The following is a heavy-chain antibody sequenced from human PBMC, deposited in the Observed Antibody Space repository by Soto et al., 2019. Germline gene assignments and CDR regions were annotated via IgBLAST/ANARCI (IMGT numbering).Heavy chain of an antibody. CDR2: IAYDGSNR. Sequence: QVQLVESGGGVVQPGRSLRLSCAASGFSISRSAMHWVRQAPGKGLEWVAVIAYDGSNRWYADSAKGRFTISRDNSKNTVYLEMSSLRGEDTALYYWARDLQAGTDNVNWFAPWGQGTLVTVSS. CDR3: ARDLQAGTDNVNWFAP. J-gene: IGHJ5*02. D-gene: IGHD1-1*01. CDR1: GFSISRSA. V-gene: IGHV3-30*04.